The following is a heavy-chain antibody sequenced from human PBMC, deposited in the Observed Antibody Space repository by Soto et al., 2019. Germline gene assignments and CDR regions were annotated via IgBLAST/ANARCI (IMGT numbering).Heavy chain of an antibody. D-gene: IGHD3-3*01. CDR2: ISSSSSTI. Sequence: HHGGSLRLSCAASGFTFSSYSMNWVRQAPGKGLEWVSYISSSSSTIYYADSVKGRFTISRDNAKNSLYLQMNSLRDEDTAVYYCARDRGIFGFGPGGGMDVWGQGTTVTVSS. J-gene: IGHJ6*02. CDR3: ARDRGIFGFGPGGGMDV. V-gene: IGHV3-48*02. CDR1: GFTFSSYS.